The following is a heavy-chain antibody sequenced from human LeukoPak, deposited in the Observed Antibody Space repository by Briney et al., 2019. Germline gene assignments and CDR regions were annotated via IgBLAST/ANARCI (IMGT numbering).Heavy chain of an antibody. CDR3: TRQTYGDHFDF. D-gene: IGHD4-17*01. CDR2: MSPKTGDT. Sequence: ASVTVSFTSSDYTFNAYYIHWVRQAPGQGLEWMGWMSPKTGDTNYAQNFQGRVTMTRDTSMTTAYMGLRSLTAGDTAVYYCTRQTYGDHFDFWGQGTLVTVSP. J-gene: IGHJ4*02. CDR1: DYTFNAYY. V-gene: IGHV1-2*02.